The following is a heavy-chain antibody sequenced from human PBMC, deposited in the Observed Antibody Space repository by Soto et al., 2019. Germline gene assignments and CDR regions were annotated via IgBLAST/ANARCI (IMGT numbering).Heavy chain of an antibody. Sequence: PSETLSLTCTVSGGSVSSGSYYWSWMLQPPGKGLEWIGYIYYSGSTSHNPSLKSRVTISVDTSKNQFSLKLRSLPAADTAVYYCARGPIYGMDVWGQGTTVTVSS. CDR3: ARGPIYGMDV. J-gene: IGHJ6*02. CDR2: IYYSGST. V-gene: IGHV4-61*01. CDR1: GGSVSSGSYY.